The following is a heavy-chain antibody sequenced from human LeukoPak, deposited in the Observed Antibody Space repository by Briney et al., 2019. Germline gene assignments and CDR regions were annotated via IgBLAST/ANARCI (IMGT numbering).Heavy chain of an antibody. D-gene: IGHD3-22*01. CDR3: AKDLYYYDSSGYYFFPFDY. CDR1: GFTFSSYA. J-gene: IGHJ4*02. V-gene: IGHV3-23*01. CDR2: ISGSGGST. Sequence: QTGGSLRLSCAASGFTFSSYAMSWVRQAPGKGLEWVSAISGSGGSTYYADSVKGRFTISRDNSKNTLYLQMNSLRAEDTAVYYCAKDLYYYDSSGYYFFPFDYWGQGTLVTVSS.